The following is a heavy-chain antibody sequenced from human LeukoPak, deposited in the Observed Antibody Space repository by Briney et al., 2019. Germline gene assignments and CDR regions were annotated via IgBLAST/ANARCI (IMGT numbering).Heavy chain of an antibody. Sequence: GGSLRLSCAASGFIVSSNYMSLVRQAPGKGLEWVSVIYSGGSTYYADSVRGRFTISRDISKNTLYLQMNSLRAEDTAVYYCAKDSSGYRTDYWGQGTLVTISS. CDR2: IYSGGST. J-gene: IGHJ4*02. D-gene: IGHD3-22*01. CDR1: GFIVSSNY. CDR3: AKDSSGYRTDY. V-gene: IGHV3-66*01.